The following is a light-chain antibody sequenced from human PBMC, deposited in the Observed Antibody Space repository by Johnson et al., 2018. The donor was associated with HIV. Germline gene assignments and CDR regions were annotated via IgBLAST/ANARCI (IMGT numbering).Light chain of an antibody. Sequence: QSVLTQPPSVSAAPGQKVTISCSGSSSNIGSHYVSWYQQLPGTAPKLLIYENNKRPSGIPDRFSGSKSGTSATLGITGLQTGYEADYYCGTWDSSLSAGRVFGTGTKVTVL. J-gene: IGLJ1*01. CDR1: SSNIGSHY. V-gene: IGLV1-51*02. CDR3: GTWDSSLSAGRV. CDR2: ENN.